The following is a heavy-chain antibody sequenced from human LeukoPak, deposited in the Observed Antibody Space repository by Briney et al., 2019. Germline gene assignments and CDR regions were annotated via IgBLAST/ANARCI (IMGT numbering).Heavy chain of an antibody. J-gene: IGHJ6*03. CDR1: GFTFSSYN. D-gene: IGHD3-3*01. V-gene: IGHV3-21*01. CDR2: IDSSSSYI. CDR3: ARGYDFWSGYPKDYYYMDV. Sequence: GGSLRLSCAASGFTFSSYNMNWVRQAPGKGLEWVSSIDSSSSYIYYADSVKGRFTISRDSAKNSLYLQMNSLRAEDTAVYYCARGYDFWSGYPKDYYYMDVWGKGTTVTVSS.